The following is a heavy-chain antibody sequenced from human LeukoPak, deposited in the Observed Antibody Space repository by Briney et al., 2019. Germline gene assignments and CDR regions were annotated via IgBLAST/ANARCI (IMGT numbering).Heavy chain of an antibody. Sequence: GGSLRLSCAVSGFTFSNAWMSWVRQAPGKGLEWVGRIKSKPDGGATEYTAPVKGRFTISRDDSKNTLYLQMSSLKTEDTAVYYCTTGNVVPVPDYWGQGTLVIVSS. CDR2: IKSKPDGGAT. J-gene: IGHJ4*02. D-gene: IGHD1-1*01. CDR3: TTGNVVPVPDY. V-gene: IGHV3-15*01. CDR1: GFTFSNAW.